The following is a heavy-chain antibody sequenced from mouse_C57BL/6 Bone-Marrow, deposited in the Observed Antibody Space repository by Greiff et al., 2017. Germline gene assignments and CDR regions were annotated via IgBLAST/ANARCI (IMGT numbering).Heavy chain of an antibody. CDR2: INPYNGGT. CDR1: GYTFTDYY. V-gene: IGHV1-19*01. CDR3: ARRGQLRLRRSYYFDY. D-gene: IGHD3-2*02. Sequence: VQLQQSGPVLVKPGASVKMSCKASGYTFTDYYMNWVKQSHGKSLEWIGVINPYNGGTSYNQKFKGKATLTVDKSSSTAYMELNSLTSEDSAVYYCARRGQLRLRRSYYFDYWGQGTTLTVSS. J-gene: IGHJ2*01.